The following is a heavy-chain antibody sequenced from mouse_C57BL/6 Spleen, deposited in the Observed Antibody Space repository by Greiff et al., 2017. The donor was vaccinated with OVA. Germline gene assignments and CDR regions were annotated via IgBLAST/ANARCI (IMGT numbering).Heavy chain of an antibody. Sequence: VQLQQSGAELVRPGASVTLSCKASGYTFTDYEMHWVKQTPVHGLEWIGAIDPETGGTAYNQKFKGKAILTADKSSSTAYMELRSLTSEDSAVYYCTRSGVSDYAMDYWGQGTSVTVSS. CDR1: GYTFTDYE. V-gene: IGHV1-15*01. CDR3: TRSGVSDYAMDY. D-gene: IGHD3-2*02. J-gene: IGHJ4*01. CDR2: IDPETGGT.